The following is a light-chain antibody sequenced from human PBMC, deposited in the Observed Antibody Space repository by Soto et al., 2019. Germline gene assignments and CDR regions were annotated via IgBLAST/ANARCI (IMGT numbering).Light chain of an antibody. V-gene: IGKV3-15*01. CDR1: QSVSSN. CDR3: QQYNNWPRT. Sequence: EIVMTQSPATLSVSPGERATLSCRASQSVSSNLAWYQQKPGQAPRLLIYGASTRATGIPARFSGSGYGTECTLTISSLQSEDFAVYYCQQYNNWPRTFGQGTKVEIK. CDR2: GAS. J-gene: IGKJ1*01.